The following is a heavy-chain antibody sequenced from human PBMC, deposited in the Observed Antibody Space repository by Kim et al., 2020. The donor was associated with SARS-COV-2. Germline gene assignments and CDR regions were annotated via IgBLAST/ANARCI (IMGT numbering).Heavy chain of an antibody. D-gene: IGHD6-19*01. V-gene: IGHV4-39*01. CDR1: GGSISSSSYY. CDR3: ARTHRAGTDAFDI. J-gene: IGHJ3*02. Sequence: SETLSLTCTVSGGSISSSSYYWGWIRQPPGKGLEWIGSIYYSGSTYYNPSLKSRVTISVDTSKNQFSLKLSSVTAADTAVYYCARTHRAGTDAFDIWGQGTMVTVSS. CDR2: IYYSGST.